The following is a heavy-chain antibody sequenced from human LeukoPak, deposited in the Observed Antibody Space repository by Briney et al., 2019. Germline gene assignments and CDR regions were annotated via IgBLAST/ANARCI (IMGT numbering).Heavy chain of an antibody. CDR2: INHSGRT. CDR1: GGSFSGYY. J-gene: IGHJ4*02. Sequence: PSDTLSLTCAVYGGSFSGYYWSWIRQPPGKGLEWIGEINHSGRTNYNPSLKSRVTISVDTSKNQVSLKLSSVTAADTAVYYCARAGDKSGYSDYWGQGTLVTVSS. V-gene: IGHV4-34*01. CDR3: ARAGDKSGYSDY. D-gene: IGHD3-22*01.